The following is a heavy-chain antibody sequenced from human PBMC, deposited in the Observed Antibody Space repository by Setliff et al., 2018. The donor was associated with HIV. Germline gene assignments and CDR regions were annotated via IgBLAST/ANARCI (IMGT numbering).Heavy chain of an antibody. CDR2: IYFNGNT. J-gene: IGHJ2*01. D-gene: IGHD1-26*01. Sequence: SETLSLTCTVSRGSINNYYWSWIRQPPGKGLEWIGYIYFNGNTNFNPSLESRLTMSVDSSKNQFSLKLSSVTAADTAVYYCVREVGYFDFWGRGTLVTVSS. CDR3: VREVGYFDF. V-gene: IGHV4-59*01. CDR1: RGSINNYY.